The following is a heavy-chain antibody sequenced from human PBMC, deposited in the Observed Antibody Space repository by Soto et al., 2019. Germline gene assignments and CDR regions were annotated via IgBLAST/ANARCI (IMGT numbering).Heavy chain of an antibody. J-gene: IGHJ4*02. CDR2: IKSKTDGGTT. CDR1: GFTFSNAW. D-gene: IGHD3-3*01. V-gene: IGHV3-15*07. Sequence: PGGSLRLSCAASGFTFSNAWMNWVRQAPGKGLEWVGRIKSKTDGGTTDYSAPVKGRFTISRDDSKNTLYLQMNSLKTEDTAVYYCTTDPSRLEWFVHHPRPIDYWGQGTLVTVSS. CDR3: TTDPSRLEWFVHHPRPIDY.